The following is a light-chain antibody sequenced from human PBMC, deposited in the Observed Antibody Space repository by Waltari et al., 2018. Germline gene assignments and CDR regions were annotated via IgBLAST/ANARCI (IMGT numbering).Light chain of an antibody. V-gene: IGKV1-39*01. CDR2: GAS. CDR1: HNIRDF. Sequence: DIQMTQSPPSLSASVGDRVTITCRASHNIRDFLNWYQQKPGEAPDLLIYGASSLHTGVSSRFSGRGSGTDFTLTITSLRPEDAATYYCKQSFNTPYTFGQGTNVQIK. J-gene: IGKJ2*01. CDR3: KQSFNTPYT.